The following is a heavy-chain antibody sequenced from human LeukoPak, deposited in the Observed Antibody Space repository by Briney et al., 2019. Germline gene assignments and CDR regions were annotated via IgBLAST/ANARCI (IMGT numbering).Heavy chain of an antibody. D-gene: IGHD6-13*01. CDR2: IYHSGST. Sequence: SETLSLTCTVSGGSISSGGYSWSWIRQPPGKGLEWIGYIYHSGSTYYNPSLKSRVTISVDTSKNQFSLKLSSVTAADTAVYYCARRVHAAAVGRGVYNWFDPWGQGTLVTVSS. CDR3: ARRVHAAAVGRGVYNWFDP. J-gene: IGHJ5*02. V-gene: IGHV4-30-2*01. CDR1: GGSISSGGYS.